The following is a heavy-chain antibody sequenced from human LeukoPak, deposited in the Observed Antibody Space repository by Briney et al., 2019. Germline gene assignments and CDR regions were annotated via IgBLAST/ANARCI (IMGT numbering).Heavy chain of an antibody. V-gene: IGHV1-18*01. CDR3: ARVGGYYPSHWYFDL. J-gene: IGHJ2*01. CDR2: ISAYNGNT. CDR1: GYTFTNYG. Sequence: ASVKVSCKASGYTFTNYGISWVRPAPGQGLEWMGWISAYNGNTSYAQKLQGRVTMTTDTSTSTAYMELRSLRSDDTAVYYCARVGGYYPSHWYFDLWGRGTLVTVSS. D-gene: IGHD3-22*01.